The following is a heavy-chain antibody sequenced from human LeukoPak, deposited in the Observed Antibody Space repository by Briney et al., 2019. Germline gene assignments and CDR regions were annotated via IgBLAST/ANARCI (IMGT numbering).Heavy chain of an antibody. CDR1: GGSFSGYY. V-gene: IGHV4-4*08. CDR2: IYTSGST. CDR3: ARVVVGATPYYFDY. D-gene: IGHD1-26*01. Sequence: KSSETLSLTCAVYGGSFSGYYWSWIRQPPGKGLEWIGRIYTSGSTNYNPSLKSRVTISVDTSKKQFSLKLSSVTAADTAVYYCARVVVGATPYYFDYWGQGTLVTVSS. J-gene: IGHJ4*02.